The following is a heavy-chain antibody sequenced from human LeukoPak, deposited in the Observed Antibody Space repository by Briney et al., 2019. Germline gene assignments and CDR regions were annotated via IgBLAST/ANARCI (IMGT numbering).Heavy chain of an antibody. CDR2: ISGSGGST. J-gene: IGHJ4*02. Sequence: PGGSLRLSCAASGFTFSSYAMSWVRQAPGKGLEWVSAISGSGGSTYYADSVKGRFTISRDNSKNTLYLQMDSLRAEDTAVYYCAKDKGATTQFDYWGQGTLVTVSS. D-gene: IGHD1-26*01. V-gene: IGHV3-23*01. CDR3: AKDKGATTQFDY. CDR1: GFTFSSYA.